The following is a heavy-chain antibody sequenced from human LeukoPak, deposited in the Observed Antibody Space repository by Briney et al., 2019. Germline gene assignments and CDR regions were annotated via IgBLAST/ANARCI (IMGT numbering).Heavy chain of an antibody. CDR3: ARQIQPKTDGMDV. V-gene: IGHV3-66*04. CDR1: GFAFSSYA. CDR2: IYSGGST. D-gene: IGHD1-1*01. J-gene: IGHJ6*02. Sequence: GGSLRLSCAASGFAFSSYAMSWVRQAPGKGLEWVSVIYSGGSTYYADSVKGRFTISRDNSKNTLYLQMNSLRAEDTAVYYCARQIQPKTDGMDVWGQGTTVTVSS.